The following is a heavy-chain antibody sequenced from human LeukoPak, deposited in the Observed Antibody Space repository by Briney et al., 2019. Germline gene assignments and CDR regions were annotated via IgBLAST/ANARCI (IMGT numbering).Heavy chain of an antibody. D-gene: IGHD5-18*01. CDR1: GGSISSYY. V-gene: IGHV4-59*01. Sequence: SETLSLTCTVSGGSISSYYWSWIRQPPGKGLEWIGYIYYSGSTNYNPSLKSRITISVDTSKNQFSLKLSSVTAADTDVYYCAIYSYGNQDSNWFDPWGQGTLVTVSS. CDR2: IYYSGST. CDR3: AIYSYGNQDSNWFDP. J-gene: IGHJ5*02.